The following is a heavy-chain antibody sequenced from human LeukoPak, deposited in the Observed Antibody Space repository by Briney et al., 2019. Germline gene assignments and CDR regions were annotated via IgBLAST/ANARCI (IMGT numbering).Heavy chain of an antibody. V-gene: IGHV4-30-4*01. CDR2: IYYSGST. J-gene: IGHJ5*02. CDR1: GGSISSGDYY. CDR3: ASRLLHNWFDP. D-gene: IGHD2/OR15-2a*01. Sequence: PSETLSLTCTVSGGSISSGDYYWSWIRQPPGKGLEWIGYIYYSGSTYYNPSLKSRVTVSVDTSKNQFSLKLSSVTAADTAVYYCASRLLHNWFDPWGQGTLVTVSS.